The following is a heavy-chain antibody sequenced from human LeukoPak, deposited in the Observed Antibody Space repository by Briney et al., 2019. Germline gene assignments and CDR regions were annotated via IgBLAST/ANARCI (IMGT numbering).Heavy chain of an antibody. Sequence: ASVKVSFKASGYTFTNYYMHWVGQAPGQGREWMGINNPRGGRTSYAQKFQGRLTMTRDTSTSTVYMELTSLRSEGTAVYYCAIGQGSGYPTSGRFDPWGKGTLVTVSS. J-gene: IGHJ5*02. V-gene: IGHV1-46*01. CDR2: NNPRGGRT. CDR3: AIGQGSGYPTSGRFDP. D-gene: IGHD5-12*01. CDR1: GYTFTNYY.